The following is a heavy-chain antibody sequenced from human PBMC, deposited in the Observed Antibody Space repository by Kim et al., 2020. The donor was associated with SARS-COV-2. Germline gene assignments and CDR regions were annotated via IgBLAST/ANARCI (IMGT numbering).Heavy chain of an antibody. CDR1: GYTFTSYG. V-gene: IGHV1-18*01. J-gene: IGHJ5*02. CDR3: ARVDALYDYGDYGGPGWFDP. D-gene: IGHD4-17*01. Sequence: ASVKVSCKASGYTFTSYGISWVRQAPGQGLEWMGWISAYNGNTNYAQKLQGRVTMTTDTSTSTAYMELRSLRSDDTAVYYCARVDALYDYGDYGGPGWFDPWGQGTLVTVSS. CDR2: ISAYNGNT.